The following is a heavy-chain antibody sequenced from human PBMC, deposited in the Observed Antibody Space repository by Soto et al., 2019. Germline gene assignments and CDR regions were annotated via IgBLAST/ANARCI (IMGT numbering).Heavy chain of an antibody. CDR1: GFTFSSYS. CDR2: ISSSSSYI. CDR3: ARAAPRDYGDYEGGDAFDI. Sequence: GGSLRLSCAASGFTFSSYSMNWVRQAPGKGLEWVSSISSSSSYIYYADSVKGRFTISRDNAKNSLYPQMNSLRAEDTAVYYCARAAPRDYGDYEGGDAFDIWGQGTMVTVSS. V-gene: IGHV3-21*01. D-gene: IGHD4-17*01. J-gene: IGHJ3*02.